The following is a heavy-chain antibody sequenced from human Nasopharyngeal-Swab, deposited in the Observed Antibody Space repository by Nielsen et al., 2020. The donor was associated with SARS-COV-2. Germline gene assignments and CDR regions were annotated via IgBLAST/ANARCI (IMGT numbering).Heavy chain of an antibody. CDR2: INHSGNT. V-gene: IGHV4-34*01. CDR3: ARGPLGFYDFWSGYTSYYFDY. CDR1: GGFFSDYY. J-gene: IGHJ4*02. Sequence: SETLSLTCAVYGGFFSDYYWSWIRQPPGKGLEWIGEINHSGNTNYNPSLKSRVTVSIDTSQDHFSLRLSSVTAADTAVYYCARGPLGFYDFWSGYTSYYFDYWGQGTLVTVSS. D-gene: IGHD3-3*01.